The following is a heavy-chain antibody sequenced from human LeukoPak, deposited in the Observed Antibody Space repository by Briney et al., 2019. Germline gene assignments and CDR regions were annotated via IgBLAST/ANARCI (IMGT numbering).Heavy chain of an antibody. D-gene: IGHD4-23*01. V-gene: IGHV3-48*03. CDR2: ISSSGSTI. CDR3: AIGGHGPIDY. Sequence: PGGSLRLSCAASGFTFSSYEMNWVRQAPGKGLEWVSYISSSGSTIYYADSVKGRFTISRDNAKNSLYLQMNSLRAEDTAVHYCAIGGHGPIDYWGQGTLVTVSS. CDR1: GFTFSSYE. J-gene: IGHJ4*02.